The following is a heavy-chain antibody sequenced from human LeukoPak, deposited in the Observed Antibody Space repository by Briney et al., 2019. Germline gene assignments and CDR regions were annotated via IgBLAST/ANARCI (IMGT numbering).Heavy chain of an antibody. V-gene: IGHV3-15*01. Sequence: GGSLRLSCAASGFTFRSYAMSWVRQAPGKGLEWVGRIKSKTDGGTTDYAAPVKGRFTISRDDSKNTLYLQMNSLKTEDTAVYYCTTLSPVLLWFGESPRWGQGTLVTVSS. CDR1: GFTFRSYA. CDR3: TTLSPVLLWFGESPR. CDR2: IKSKTDGGTT. D-gene: IGHD3-10*01. J-gene: IGHJ4*02.